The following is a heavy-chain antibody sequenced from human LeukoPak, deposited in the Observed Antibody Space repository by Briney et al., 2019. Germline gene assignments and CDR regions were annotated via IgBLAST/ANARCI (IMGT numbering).Heavy chain of an antibody. CDR1: GFTFSSYA. D-gene: IGHD5-18*01. CDR3: ARESYSYGLDY. J-gene: IGHJ4*02. CDR2: ISYDGSNK. V-gene: IGHV3-30*04. Sequence: GRSLRLSCAASGFTFSSYAMHWVRQAPGKGLEGVAVISYDGSNKYYADSVKGRFTISRDNSKNTLYLQMNSLRAEDTAVYYCARESYSYGLDYWGQGTLVTVSS.